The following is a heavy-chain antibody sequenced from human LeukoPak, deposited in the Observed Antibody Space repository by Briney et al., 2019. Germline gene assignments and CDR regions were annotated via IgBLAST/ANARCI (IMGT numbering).Heavy chain of an antibody. CDR3: ARVRAAAGNNWFDP. D-gene: IGHD6-13*01. CDR2: INHSGST. V-gene: IGHV4-34*01. CDR1: GGSFSGYY. Sequence: PSETLSLTCAVYGGSFSGYYWSWIRQPPGKGLEWIGEINHSGSTNYNPSLKSRVTISVDTSKNQFSLKLSSVTAADTAVYYCARVRAAAGNNWFDPWGQGTLVTVS. J-gene: IGHJ5*02.